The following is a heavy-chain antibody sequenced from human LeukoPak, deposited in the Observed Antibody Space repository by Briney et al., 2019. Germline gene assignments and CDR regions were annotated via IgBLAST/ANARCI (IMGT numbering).Heavy chain of an antibody. CDR3: ARRTDSSAYYYFDY. Sequence: SETLSLTCAVYGESFSGYYWSWIRQPPGKELEWIGEINHSGSTNYNPSLKSRVTISVDTSKNQFSLKLSSVTAADTAVYYCARRTDSSAYYYFDYWGQGTLVTVSS. CDR2: INHSGST. CDR1: GESFSGYY. V-gene: IGHV4-34*01. D-gene: IGHD3-22*01. J-gene: IGHJ4*02.